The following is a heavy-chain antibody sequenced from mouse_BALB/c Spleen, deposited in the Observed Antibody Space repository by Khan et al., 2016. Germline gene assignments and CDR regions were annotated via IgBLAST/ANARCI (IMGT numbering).Heavy chain of an antibody. CDR1: GFNIKDTY. J-gene: IGHJ3*01. D-gene: IGHD4-1*01. Sequence: EVQLQESGAELVKPGASVKLSCTASGFNIKDTYMHWVKQRPEQGLEWIGRIDPANGNTKYDPKFQGKATITADTSSNTAYLQLSSLTSEDTAVDYCARGRTAFAYWGQGTLVTVSA. CDR3: ARGRTAFAY. CDR2: IDPANGNT. V-gene: IGHV14-3*02.